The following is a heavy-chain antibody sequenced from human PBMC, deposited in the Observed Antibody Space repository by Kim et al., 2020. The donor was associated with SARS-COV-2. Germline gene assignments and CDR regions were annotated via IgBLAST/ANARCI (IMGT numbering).Heavy chain of an antibody. CDR3: ARENSSSSNHFDY. Sequence: YADSVKGRFTISRDNAENSLYLQMNSLRAEDTAVYYCARENSSSSNHFDYWGQGTLVTVSS. J-gene: IGHJ4*02. D-gene: IGHD6-6*01. V-gene: IGHV3-21*01.